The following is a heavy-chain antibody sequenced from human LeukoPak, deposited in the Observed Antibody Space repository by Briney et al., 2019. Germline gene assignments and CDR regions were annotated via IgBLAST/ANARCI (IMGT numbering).Heavy chain of an antibody. D-gene: IGHD3-10*01. J-gene: IGHJ6*03. V-gene: IGHV3-30*02. CDR2: IRYDGSNK. CDR1: GFTFSSYG. Sequence: GGSLRLSCAASGFTFSSYGMHWVRQAPGKGLGWVAFIRYDGSNKYYADSVKGRFTISRDNAKNSLYLQMNSLRAEDTAVYYCAKGATMVRGVIRNPYYYYYMDVWGKGTTVTISS. CDR3: AKGATMVRGVIRNPYYYYYMDV.